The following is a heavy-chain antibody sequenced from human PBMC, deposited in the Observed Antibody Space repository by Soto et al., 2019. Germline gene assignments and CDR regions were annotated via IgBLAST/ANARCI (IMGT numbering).Heavy chain of an antibody. V-gene: IGHV3-23*01. CDR3: AKDPYYYDSSGYHFDY. CDR2: ISGSGGST. J-gene: IGHJ4*02. D-gene: IGHD3-22*01. CDR1: GFTFSSYA. Sequence: VGSLRLSCAASGFTFSSYAMSWVRQAPGKGLEWVSAISGSGGSTYYADSVKGRFTISRDNSKNTLYLQMNSLRAEDTAVYYCAKDPYYYDSSGYHFDYWGQGTLVTVSS.